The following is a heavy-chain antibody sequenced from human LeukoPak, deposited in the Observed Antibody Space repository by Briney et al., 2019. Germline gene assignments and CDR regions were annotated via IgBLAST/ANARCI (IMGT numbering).Heavy chain of an antibody. J-gene: IGHJ4*02. V-gene: IGHV4-61*02. CDR2: IYSSGST. CDR3: AREVPSIAAGPIDY. Sequence: PSQTLSLTCTVSGGSISSGTYYWTWVRQPAGKGLEWIGRIYSSGSTSYNPSLDSRVRISIDTSKNQFSLKLSSVTAADTAVYYCAREVPSIAAGPIDYWGQGTLVTVSS. CDR1: GGSISSGTYY. D-gene: IGHD6-6*01.